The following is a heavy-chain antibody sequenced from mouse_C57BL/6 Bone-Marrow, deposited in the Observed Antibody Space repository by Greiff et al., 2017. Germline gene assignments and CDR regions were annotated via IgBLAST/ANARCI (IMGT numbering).Heavy chain of an antibody. CDR1: GFTFSSYA. V-gene: IGHV5-4*01. CDR3: AREGSYDYGSRRAMDY. J-gene: IGHJ4*01. Sequence: EVQVVESGGGLVKPGGSLKLSCAASGFTFSSYAMSWVRQTPEKRLEWVATISDGGSYTYYPDNVKGRFTISRDNAKNNLYLQMSHLKSEDTAMYYCAREGSYDYGSRRAMDYWGQGTSVTVSS. D-gene: IGHD1-1*01. CDR2: ISDGGSYT.